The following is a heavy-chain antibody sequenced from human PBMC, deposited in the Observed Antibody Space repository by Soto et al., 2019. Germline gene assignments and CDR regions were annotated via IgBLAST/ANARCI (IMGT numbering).Heavy chain of an antibody. CDR3: TTSIAAADDAFDI. CDR1: GFTFSNAW. D-gene: IGHD6-13*01. V-gene: IGHV3-15*01. Sequence: GGSLRLSCAASGFTFSNAWMSWVRQAPGKGLEWVGRIKSKTDGGTTDYAAPVKGRFTISRDDSKNTLYLQMNSLKTEDTAVYYCTTSIAAADDAFDIWGQGTMVTVSS. CDR2: IKSKTDGGTT. J-gene: IGHJ3*02.